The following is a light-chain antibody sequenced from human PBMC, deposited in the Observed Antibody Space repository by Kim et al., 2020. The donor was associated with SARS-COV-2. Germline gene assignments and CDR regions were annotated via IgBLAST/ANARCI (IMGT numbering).Light chain of an antibody. CDR1: PPNTGGNS. Sequence: GQRVHHSFSGSPPNTGGNSVPRYQQLFGAAPQPLLYDNYRRPSGVPDRFSGSKSGSSASLAISGVQSDDEADYHCAAWDDSLNGVVFGGGTQLTVL. CDR3: AAWDDSLNGVV. CDR2: DNY. V-gene: IGLV1-44*01. J-gene: IGLJ2*01.